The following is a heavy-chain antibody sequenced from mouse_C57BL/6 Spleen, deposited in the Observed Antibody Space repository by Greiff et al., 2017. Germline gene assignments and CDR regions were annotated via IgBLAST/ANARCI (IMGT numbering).Heavy chain of an antibody. Sequence: QVQLQQSGAELVRPGASVKLSCKASGYTFTDYYINWVKQRPGQGLEWIARIYPGSGNTYYNEKFKGKATLTAEKSSSTAYMQLSRLTSEDSAVYFCARSWGYDWFAYWGQGTLVTVSA. D-gene: IGHD2-2*01. CDR3: ARSWGYDWFAY. CDR1: GYTFTDYY. CDR2: IYPGSGNT. V-gene: IGHV1-76*01. J-gene: IGHJ3*01.